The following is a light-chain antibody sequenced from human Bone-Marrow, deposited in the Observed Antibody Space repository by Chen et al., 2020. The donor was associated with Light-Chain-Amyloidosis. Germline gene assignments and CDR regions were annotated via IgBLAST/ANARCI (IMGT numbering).Light chain of an antibody. J-gene: IGLJ3*02. V-gene: IGLV2-14*01. CDR3: SSYTSSSTLE. Sequence: QSALTQPASVSGSPGQSITISCTGTSSDVGGYNFVSWYQQHPGKAPKLMIYDVSNRPSGVSNRFSCSKSGNTASLTISGLQAEDEADYYCSSYTSSSTLEFGGGTKLTVL. CDR2: DVS. CDR1: SSDVGGYNF.